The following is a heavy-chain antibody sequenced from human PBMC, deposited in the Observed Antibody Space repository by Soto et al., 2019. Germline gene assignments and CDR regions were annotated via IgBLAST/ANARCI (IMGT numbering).Heavy chain of an antibody. J-gene: IGHJ6*02. CDR3: ARDSAAGYYGSGSHPDGPKPKYYYYYGMDV. Sequence: SETLSLTCTVSGGSISSGGYYWSWIRQHPGKGLEWIGYIYYSGSTYYNPSLKSRVTISVDTSKNQFSLKLSSVTAADTAVYYCARDSAAGYYGSGSHPDGPKPKYYYYYGMDVWGQGTTVTVSS. CDR1: GGSISSGGYY. V-gene: IGHV4-31*03. D-gene: IGHD3-10*01. CDR2: IYYSGST.